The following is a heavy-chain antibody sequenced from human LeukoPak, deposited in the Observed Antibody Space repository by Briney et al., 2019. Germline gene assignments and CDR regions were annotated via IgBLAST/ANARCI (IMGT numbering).Heavy chain of an antibody. D-gene: IGHD2-15*01. CDR1: GFSFSSFG. CDR2: VWYDGSNK. Sequence: GGSLRLSCAASGFSFSSFGIHWVRQAPGKGLEWVAVVWYDGSNKHYADSVKGRFTISRDNSKNTLYLQMNSLRAEDTAVYYCARDVVAATQTFSYGMDVWGQGTTVTVSS. V-gene: IGHV3-33*01. CDR3: ARDVVAATQTFSYGMDV. J-gene: IGHJ6*02.